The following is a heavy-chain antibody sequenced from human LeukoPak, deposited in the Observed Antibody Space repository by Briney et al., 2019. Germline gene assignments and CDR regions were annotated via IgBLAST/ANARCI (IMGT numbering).Heavy chain of an antibody. V-gene: IGHV3-23*01. Sequence: GGSLRLSCAASGFTFSSYAMSWVRQAPRKGLEWVSAISGSGGSTYYADSVKGRFTISRDNSKNTLYLQMNSLRAEDTAVYYCAKDTVMGDDAFDIWGQGTMVTVSS. CDR3: AKDTVMGDDAFDI. J-gene: IGHJ3*02. D-gene: IGHD2-21*02. CDR2: ISGSGGST. CDR1: GFTFSSYA.